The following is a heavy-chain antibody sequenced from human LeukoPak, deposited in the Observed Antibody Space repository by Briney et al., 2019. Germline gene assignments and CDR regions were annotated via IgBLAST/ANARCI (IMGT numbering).Heavy chain of an antibody. CDR2: IRSKANSYAT. J-gene: IGHJ4*02. V-gene: IGHV3-73*01. Sequence: GGSLGLSCAASGLTFSGSAMHWVRQASGKGLEWVGRIRSKANSYATAYAASVKGRFTISRDDSKNTAYLQMNSLKTEDTAVYYCTSRSQDYCSSTSCYDRSRGQGTLVTVSS. CDR1: GLTFSGSA. D-gene: IGHD2-2*01. CDR3: TSRSQDYCSSTSCYDRS.